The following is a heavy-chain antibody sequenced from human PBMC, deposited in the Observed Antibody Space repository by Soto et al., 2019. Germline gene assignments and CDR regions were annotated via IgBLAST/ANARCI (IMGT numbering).Heavy chain of an antibody. J-gene: IGHJ4*02. Sequence: SDTLSLTWTASGGSISSAIYSWGWIRPPPAKGLAWIGSIYYSGNTYYNPSLKSRVTISVDTPKNQFSLKLSSVTAADTAVYYCARVHYYDSSGWYFDYWAQGPLVTVS. CDR3: ARVHYYDSSGWYFDY. CDR1: GGSISSAIYS. D-gene: IGHD3-22*01. CDR2: IYYSGNT. V-gene: IGHV4-39*01.